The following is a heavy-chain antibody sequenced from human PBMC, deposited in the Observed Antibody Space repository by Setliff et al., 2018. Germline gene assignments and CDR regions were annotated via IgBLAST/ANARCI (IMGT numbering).Heavy chain of an antibody. CDR3: FGAGTCSY. CDR1: GLSYINDW. Sequence: GGSLRLSCTASGLSYINDWVSWVRQAPGKGLEWLASINPDGSEKDYVDSVKGRFTISRDNAKNSLSLQMNSLRTEDTAVYYCFGAGTCSYWGQGTLVTVSS. V-gene: IGHV3-7*01. J-gene: IGHJ4*02. CDR2: INPDGSEK. D-gene: IGHD3-10*01.